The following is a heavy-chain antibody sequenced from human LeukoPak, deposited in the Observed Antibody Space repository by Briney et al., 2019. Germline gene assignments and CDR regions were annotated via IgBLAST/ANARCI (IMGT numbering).Heavy chain of an antibody. Sequence: GGSLRLSCAASGFTFSNYAMSWVRQAPGKGLEWVSDISHSGDNTYYADSVKGRFTISRDNSKNTVYLQMDSLRTEDTAVYYCANNWNLDFWGQGTLVTVSS. CDR3: ANNWNLDF. D-gene: IGHD1-1*01. CDR2: ISHSGDNT. J-gene: IGHJ4*02. CDR1: GFTFSNYA. V-gene: IGHV3-23*01.